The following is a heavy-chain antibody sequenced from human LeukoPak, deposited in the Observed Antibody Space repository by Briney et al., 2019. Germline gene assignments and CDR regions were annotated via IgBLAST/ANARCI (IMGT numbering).Heavy chain of an antibody. D-gene: IGHD5-18*01. Sequence: SETLSLTCTVSGGSISSSYTYWGWIRQPPGKGLEWIGSVYYSGTTYYNPSLKSRVTISVDTSKNQFSLRLSSVTAADTAVYYCASLRGYSYGPLDYWGQGTLVTVSS. V-gene: IGHV4-39*01. CDR3: ASLRGYSYGPLDY. J-gene: IGHJ4*02. CDR1: GGSISSSYTY. CDR2: VYYSGTT.